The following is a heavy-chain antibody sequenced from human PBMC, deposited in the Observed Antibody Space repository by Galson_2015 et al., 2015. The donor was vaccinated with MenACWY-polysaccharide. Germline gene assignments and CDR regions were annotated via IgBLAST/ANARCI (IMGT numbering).Heavy chain of an antibody. CDR1: GFTFSYYH. V-gene: IGHV3-48*02. Sequence: SLRLSCAASGFTFSYYHMDWVRQAPGKGLEWVSYISSSSSTIYYAESVKGRFTISRDNANNSLYLQMNSLRDEGTAVYYCARDNMVAGAVDIWGQGTMVTVSS. J-gene: IGHJ3*02. CDR3: ARDNMVAGAVDI. D-gene: IGHD5-12*01. CDR2: ISSSSSTI.